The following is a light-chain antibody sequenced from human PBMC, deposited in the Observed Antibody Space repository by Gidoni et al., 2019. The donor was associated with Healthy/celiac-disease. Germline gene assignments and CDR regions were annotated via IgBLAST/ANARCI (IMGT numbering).Light chain of an antibody. Sequence: QSVLTQPPSVSGAPGQRVTISCTGSSSNIGAGYDVHWYQKLPGTAPKLLIYGNSNRPSGVPYRFSGSKACTSASLAITGLQAEDEADYYCQSYDSSLSVVFGGGTKLTVL. CDR2: GNS. CDR1: SSNIGAGYD. V-gene: IGLV1-40*01. CDR3: QSYDSSLSVV. J-gene: IGLJ2*01.